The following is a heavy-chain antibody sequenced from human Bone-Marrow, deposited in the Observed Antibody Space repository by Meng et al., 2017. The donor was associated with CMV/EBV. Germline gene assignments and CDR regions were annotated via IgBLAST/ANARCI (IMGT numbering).Heavy chain of an antibody. CDR1: GYTFTGYY. CDR3: AREIVRRFPTIFGVVHEYFDY. CDR2: INPNSGGT. V-gene: IGHV1-2*02. Sequence: ASVKVSCKASGYTFTGYYMHWVRQAPGQGLEWMGWINPNSGGTNYAQKFQGRVTMTRDTSISTAYMELSRLRSEDTAVYYCAREIVRRFPTIFGVVHEYFDYWGQGTLVTVSS. J-gene: IGHJ4*02. D-gene: IGHD3-3*01.